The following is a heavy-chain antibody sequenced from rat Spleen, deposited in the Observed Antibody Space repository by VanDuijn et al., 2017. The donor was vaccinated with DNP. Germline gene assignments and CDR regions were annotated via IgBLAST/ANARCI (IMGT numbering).Heavy chain of an antibody. CDR3: TTDNYSAPFDY. D-gene: IGHD1-8*01. V-gene: IGHV5S10*01. J-gene: IGHJ2*01. Sequence: EVQLVESGGGLVQPGRSLKLSCAASGFTFIDYNMAWVRQAPKKGLEWVATVIYDGGRTYYRDSVKGRFTISRDNAKSALYLQMDSLRSEDTATYYCTTDNYSAPFDYWGQGVMVTVSS. CDR2: VIYDGGRT. CDR1: GFTFIDYN.